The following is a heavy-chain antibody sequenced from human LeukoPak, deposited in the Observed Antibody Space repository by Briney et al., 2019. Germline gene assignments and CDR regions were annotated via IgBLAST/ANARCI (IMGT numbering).Heavy chain of an antibody. CDR2: IYYSGST. J-gene: IGHJ4*02. D-gene: IGHD6-6*01. CDR1: GGSISSGGYY. CDR3: ARMRIAARTYYFDY. V-gene: IGHV4-31*03. Sequence: SQTLSLTCTVSGGSISSGGYYWSWIRQHPGKGLEWIGYIYYSGSTYYNPSLKSRVTISVDTSKNQFSPKLSSVTAADTAVYYCARMRIAARTYYFDYWGQGTLVTVSS.